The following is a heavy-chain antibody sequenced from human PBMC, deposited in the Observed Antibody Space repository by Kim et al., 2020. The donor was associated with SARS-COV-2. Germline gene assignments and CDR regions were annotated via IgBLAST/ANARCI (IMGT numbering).Heavy chain of an antibody. J-gene: IGHJ4*02. V-gene: IGHV3-33*01. Sequence: GGSLRLSCAASGFTFSSYGMHWVRQAPGKGLEWVAVIWYDGSNKYYADSVKGRFTISRDNSKNTLYLQMNSLRAEDTAVYYCARDLSGPTRAGDYWGQGTLVTVSS. D-gene: IGHD6-19*01. CDR2: IWYDGSNK. CDR1: GFTFSSYG. CDR3: ARDLSGPTRAGDY.